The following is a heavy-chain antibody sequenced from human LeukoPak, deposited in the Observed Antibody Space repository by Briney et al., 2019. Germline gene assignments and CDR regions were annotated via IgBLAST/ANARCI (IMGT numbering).Heavy chain of an antibody. D-gene: IGHD2-8*02. CDR3: TRVLAGRPGLMDV. CDR2: ISPEGSGT. J-gene: IGHJ6*02. CDR1: GFSLSDYW. V-gene: IGHV3-74*01. Sequence: GSLLLSCVVSGFSLSDYWMHWVRQVPGKGLVWVSRISPEGSGTTYGDSVKGRFTISRDSAKNTLYLQMNSLRAEDAAVYYCTRVLAGRPGLMDVWGRGTTVTVSS.